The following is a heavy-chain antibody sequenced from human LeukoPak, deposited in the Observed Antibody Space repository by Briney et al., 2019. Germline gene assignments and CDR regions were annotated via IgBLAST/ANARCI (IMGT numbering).Heavy chain of an antibody. Sequence: GGSLRLSCVGSGFTLRDYHMDWVRQAPGMGLEWVGRTRSKVRKYATEYAASVMGRFTISRDESENSVFLHLSSLTVEDTALYYCARDGAEGDDSAFDVWGQGTMVTVSS. D-gene: IGHD3-22*01. CDR1: GFTLRDYH. CDR2: TRSKVRKYAT. CDR3: ARDGAEGDDSAFDV. J-gene: IGHJ3*01. V-gene: IGHV3-72*01.